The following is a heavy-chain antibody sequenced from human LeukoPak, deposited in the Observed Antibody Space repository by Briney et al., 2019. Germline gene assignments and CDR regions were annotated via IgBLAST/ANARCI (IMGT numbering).Heavy chain of an antibody. CDR1: GGSISSGDYY. CDR2: IYYSGST. J-gene: IGHJ4*02. Sequence: PSETLSLPCTVSGGSISSGDYYWSWIRQPPGKGLEWIGYIYYSGSTYYNPSLKSRVTISVDTSKNQFSLKLSSVTAADTAVYYCAGERGYSYGFPDYWGQGTLVTVSS. CDR3: AGERGYSYGFPDY. V-gene: IGHV4-30-4*08. D-gene: IGHD5-18*01.